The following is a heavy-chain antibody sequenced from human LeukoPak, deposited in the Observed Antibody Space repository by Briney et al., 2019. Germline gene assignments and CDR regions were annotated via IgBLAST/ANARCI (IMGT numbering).Heavy chain of an antibody. CDR1: GFTFSDYY. CDR3: VRDCSSTSCYTPYFDY. Sequence: GGSLRLSCAASGFTFSDYYMSWIRQAPGKGLEWVSYISSSGSTIYYADSVKGRFTISRDNAKNSLYLQMNSLRAEDTAVYYCVRDCSSTSCYTPYFDYWGQGTLVTVSS. V-gene: IGHV3-11*04. D-gene: IGHD2-2*02. CDR2: ISSSGSTI. J-gene: IGHJ4*02.